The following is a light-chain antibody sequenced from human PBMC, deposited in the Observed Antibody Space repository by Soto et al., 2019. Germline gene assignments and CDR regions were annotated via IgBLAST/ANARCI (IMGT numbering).Light chain of an antibody. J-gene: IGKJ4*01. CDR2: WAS. Sequence: DIVMTQCPDSLAVSLGERATINCKSSQSVLYSSNNKNYLAWYQQKPGQPPKMLVYWASTRESGVPDRFSGSGSGTDFTLTISSLQAEDAAVYYCHQYYSVPLTFGGGTQVEIK. V-gene: IGKV4-1*01. CDR1: QSVLYSSNNKNY. CDR3: HQYYSVPLT.